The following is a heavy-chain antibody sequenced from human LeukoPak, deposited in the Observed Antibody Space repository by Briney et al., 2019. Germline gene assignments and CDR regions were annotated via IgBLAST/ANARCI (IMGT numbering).Heavy chain of an antibody. J-gene: IGHJ4*02. CDR3: ARDKHSGGTAGSIFDC. CDR1: GFTFSSHW. CDR2: INQDGSQK. V-gene: IGHV3-7*03. Sequence: GGSLRLSCAGSGFTFSSHWIGWVRQAPGKGLEWVAHINQDGSQKYYVDSVEGRFAISRDNAKNSVYLQMNSLTAEDTAVYYCARDKHSGGTAGSIFDCWGQGALVTVSS. D-gene: IGHD1-7*01.